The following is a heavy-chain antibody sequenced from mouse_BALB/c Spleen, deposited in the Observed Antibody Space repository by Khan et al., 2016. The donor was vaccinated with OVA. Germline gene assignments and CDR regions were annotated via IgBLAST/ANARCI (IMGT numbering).Heavy chain of an antibody. J-gene: IGHJ2*01. V-gene: IGHV1-20*01. CDR2: INPHIGET. D-gene: IGHD1-1*01. CDR1: GYSFTGYF. Sequence: VQLQQSGPELVRPGASVKISCTASGYSFTGYFMNWVMQSHGKSLEWIGRINPHIGETFYNQRFKDKATLTVDESSSTAHMELRSLTSEDSAVYYCTRIYRSDFDYWGQGTTRTVSS. CDR3: TRIYRSDFDY.